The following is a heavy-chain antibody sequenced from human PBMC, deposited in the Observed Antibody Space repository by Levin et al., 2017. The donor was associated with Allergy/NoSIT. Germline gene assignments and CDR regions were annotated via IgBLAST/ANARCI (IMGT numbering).Heavy chain of an antibody. D-gene: IGHD2-8*02. CDR2: IYSGGNT. V-gene: IGHV3-53*01. Sequence: GESLKISCAASGFTVSSHYMSWVRQAPGKGLEWVSVIYSGGNTYYTDSVKGRFTISRDNSKNTLYLQMNSLRAEDTAVYYCARDLPGPGQVAYWGQGTLVTVSS. J-gene: IGHJ4*02. CDR3: ARDLPGPGQVAY. CDR1: GFTVSSHY.